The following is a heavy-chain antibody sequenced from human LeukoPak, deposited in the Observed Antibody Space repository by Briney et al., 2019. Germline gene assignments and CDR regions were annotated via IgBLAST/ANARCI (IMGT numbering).Heavy chain of an antibody. D-gene: IGHD5-18*01. V-gene: IGHV4-30-2*01. CDR3: ARGESGYSFDY. Sequence: PSQTLSLTCAVSGGSISSGGYSWSWIRQPPGEGLEWIGYIYHSGSTYYNPSLKSRVTISVGRSKNQFSLKLSSVTAADTAVYYCARGESGYSFDYWGQGTLVTVSS. J-gene: IGHJ4*02. CDR1: GGSISSGGYS. CDR2: IYHSGST.